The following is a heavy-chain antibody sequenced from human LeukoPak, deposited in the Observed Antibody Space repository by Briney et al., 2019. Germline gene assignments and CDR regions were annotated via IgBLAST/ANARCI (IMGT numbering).Heavy chain of an antibody. J-gene: IGHJ4*02. CDR3: ARSGVGPFDY. V-gene: IGHV3-30*04. CDR2: ISYDGSSK. D-gene: IGHD1-26*01. Sequence: GGSLRLSCAASGFTFSSYAMHWVRQAPGKGLEWVAVISYDGSSKYYADSVKGRFTISRDNSKNTLYLQMNSLRAEDTAVYYCARSGVGPFDYWGQGTLVTVSS. CDR1: GFTFSSYA.